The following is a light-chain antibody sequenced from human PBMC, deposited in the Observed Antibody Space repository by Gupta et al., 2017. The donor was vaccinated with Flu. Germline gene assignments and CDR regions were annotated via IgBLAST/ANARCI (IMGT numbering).Light chain of an antibody. J-gene: IGLJ3*02. V-gene: IGLV8-61*01. CDR3: VLYMGSGSSV. Sequence: QTVVTQEPSFSVSPGGTVTVTCGLTSGSVSTNYYPSWYQQTPGQAPRSLIYNTDTRCSGVPDRFSGSILGSKAALTITGAQADDESDYYCVLYMGSGSSVFGGGTKLTVL. CDR2: NTD. CDR1: SGSVSTNYY.